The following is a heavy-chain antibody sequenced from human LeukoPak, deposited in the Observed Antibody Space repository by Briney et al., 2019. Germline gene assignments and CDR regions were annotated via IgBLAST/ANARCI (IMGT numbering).Heavy chain of an antibody. CDR1: GFSFSSDT. CDR2: ISVIGGST. V-gene: IGHV3-23*01. Sequence: GGSLRLSWAASGFSFSSDTMSWGRQPPEKGLGWVSAISVIGGSTYCADSVEGGFTISRDNSSTTHLRQMNRLTAEDTAVYYCAKYSRSSYCYDSSGSVFDYWGQGTLVTVSS. D-gene: IGHD3-22*01. CDR3: AKYSRSSYCYDSSGSVFDY. J-gene: IGHJ4*02.